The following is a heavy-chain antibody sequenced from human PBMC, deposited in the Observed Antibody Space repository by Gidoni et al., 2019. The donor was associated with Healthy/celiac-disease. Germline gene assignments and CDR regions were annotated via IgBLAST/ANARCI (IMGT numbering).Heavy chain of an antibody. D-gene: IGHD3-22*01. CDR2: IIPIFGTA. Sequence: QVQLVQSGAEVKKPGSSVKASCKASGGTFSRYAISWVRQAPGQGLEWMGGIIPIFGTANYAQKFQGRVTITADKSTSTAYMELSSLRSEDTAVYYCASGYYDSSGYPKTYFDYWGQGTLVTVSS. J-gene: IGHJ4*02. CDR1: GGTFSRYA. CDR3: ASGYYDSSGYPKTYFDY. V-gene: IGHV1-69*06.